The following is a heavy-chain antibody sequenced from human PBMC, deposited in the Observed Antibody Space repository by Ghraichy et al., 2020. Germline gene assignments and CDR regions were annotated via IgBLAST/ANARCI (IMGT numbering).Heavy chain of an antibody. V-gene: IGHV4-39*01. J-gene: IGHJ4*02. CDR3: ARHSTGRIAAAVLFDY. D-gene: IGHD6-13*01. Sequence: SETLSLTCTVSGGSISSSSYYWGWIRQPPGKGLEWIGSIYYSGSTYYNPSLKSRVTISVDTSKNQFSLKLSSVTAADTAVYYCARHSTGRIAAAVLFDYWCQETLFTFSS. CDR1: GGSISSSSYY. CDR2: IYYSGST.